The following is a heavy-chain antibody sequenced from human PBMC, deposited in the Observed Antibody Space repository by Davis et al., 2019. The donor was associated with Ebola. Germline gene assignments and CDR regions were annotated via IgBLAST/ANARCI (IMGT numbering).Heavy chain of an antibody. Sequence: PSETLSLTCAVYGGSFSGYYWSWIRQPPGKGLEWIGEINHSGSTNYNPSLKSRVTISVDTSKNQFSLKLSSVTAADTAVYYCARGVPAALTLPYYGMDVWGQETTVTVSS. J-gene: IGHJ6*02. CDR1: GGSFSGYY. D-gene: IGHD2-2*01. CDR2: INHSGST. V-gene: IGHV4-34*01. CDR3: ARGVPAALTLPYYGMDV.